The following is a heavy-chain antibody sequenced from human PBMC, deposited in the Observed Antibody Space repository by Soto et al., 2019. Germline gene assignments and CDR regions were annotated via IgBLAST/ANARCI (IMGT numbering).Heavy chain of an antibody. V-gene: IGHV3-30*18. Sequence: VQLVESGGGVVQPGRSLRLSCAASGFTFSSYGMHWVRQAPGKGLEWGAVISYDGSNKYYADSVKGRFTISRDNSKNTLYLQMNSLRAEDTAVYYCAKGLSYCSSTSCYDYYYYYGMDVWGQGTTVTVSS. J-gene: IGHJ6*02. CDR1: GFTFSSYG. CDR3: AKGLSYCSSTSCYDYYYYYGMDV. CDR2: ISYDGSNK. D-gene: IGHD2-2*01.